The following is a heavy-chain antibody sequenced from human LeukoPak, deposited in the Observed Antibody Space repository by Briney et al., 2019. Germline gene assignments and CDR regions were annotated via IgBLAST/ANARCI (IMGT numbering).Heavy chain of an antibody. V-gene: IGHV4-38-2*02. Sequence: SETLSLTCTVSGYSISSAYYWGWIRQPPGRGLEWIGNIYHSGSTYYNPSLKSRVSISVDTSKNQFSLKLSSVTAADTAVYYCAGMPKMANNWFDPWGQGTLVTVSS. CDR1: GYSISSAYY. D-gene: IGHD5-24*01. CDR2: IYHSGST. J-gene: IGHJ5*02. CDR3: AGMPKMANNWFDP.